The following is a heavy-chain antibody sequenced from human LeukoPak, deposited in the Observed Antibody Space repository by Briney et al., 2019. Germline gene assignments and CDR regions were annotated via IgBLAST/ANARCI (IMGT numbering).Heavy chain of an antibody. V-gene: IGHV3-21*01. CDR1: GFTFSTYS. Sequence: PGGSLRLSCAASGFTFSTYSMSWVRQAPGKGLEWVSSISGSSVYIYYADSVKGRFTISRDNANNLLYLQMNSLRAEDAAVYYCARVSVAGSVINAFDIWGQGTVVTVSS. CDR2: ISGSSVYI. J-gene: IGHJ3*02. CDR3: ARVSVAGSVINAFDI. D-gene: IGHD6-19*01.